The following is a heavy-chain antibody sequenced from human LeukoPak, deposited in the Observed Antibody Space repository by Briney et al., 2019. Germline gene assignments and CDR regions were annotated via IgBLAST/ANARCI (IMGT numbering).Heavy chain of an antibody. V-gene: IGHV3-9*01. CDR3: AKDVGLGNYYGMDV. Sequence: PGGSLRFSCAASGFRFDGFAMHGVRQAPGKGLEWVAGVTWNSGNIGYGDSVKGRFIISRDNAKRSLYLEMNSLRPEDTALYYCAKDVGLGNYYGMDVWGQGTMVTVSS. J-gene: IGHJ6*02. CDR1: GFRFDGFA. CDR2: VTWNSGNI. D-gene: IGHD3-16*01.